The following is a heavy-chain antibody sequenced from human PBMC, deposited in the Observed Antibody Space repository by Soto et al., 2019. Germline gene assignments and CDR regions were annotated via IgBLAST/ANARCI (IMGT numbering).Heavy chain of an antibody. D-gene: IGHD3-16*01. Sequence: EVHLLESGGGLARPGGSLRLSCVASGFIFSYYALTWIRQAPGKGLEWVATISSSGGNIEYTDSLKGRITISRDNSKKTFFLQIHGLPAADTAVHYCAKVAGGLGYIYLWGRGTLVTVSS. CDR1: GFIFSYYA. J-gene: IGHJ2*01. V-gene: IGHV3-23*01. CDR2: ISSSGGNI. CDR3: AKVAGGLGYIYL.